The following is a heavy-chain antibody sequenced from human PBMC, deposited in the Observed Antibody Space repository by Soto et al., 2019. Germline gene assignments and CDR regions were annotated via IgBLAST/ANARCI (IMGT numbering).Heavy chain of an antibody. CDR2: ISGSGGST. D-gene: IGHD5-12*01. CDR1: GFTFNTYA. CDR3: AKDLAYSGYDQNWFDP. J-gene: IGHJ5*02. Sequence: EVQLLESGGGLVQPGGSLRLSCAASGFTFNTYAMTWVRQAPGKGLEWVSLISGSGGSTYYADSVKGRFTISRDNSENTLYLQMNSLRAEDTAVYYCAKDLAYSGYDQNWFDPWGQGALVTVSS. V-gene: IGHV3-23*01.